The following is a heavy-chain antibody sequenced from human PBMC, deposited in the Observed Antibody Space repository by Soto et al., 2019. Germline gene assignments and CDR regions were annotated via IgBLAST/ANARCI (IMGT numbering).Heavy chain of an antibody. Sequence: GGSLRLSCAASGFTFSSYGMHWVRQAPGKGLEWVSVISYDGSNKYYADSVEGRFTISRDNSKNTLYLKMNSRRAEDTAVYYCAKRGYSGYDDYWGQGTLVTVSS. CDR2: ISYDGSNK. CDR3: AKRGYSGYDDY. V-gene: IGHV3-30*18. J-gene: IGHJ4*02. D-gene: IGHD5-12*01. CDR1: GFTFSSYG.